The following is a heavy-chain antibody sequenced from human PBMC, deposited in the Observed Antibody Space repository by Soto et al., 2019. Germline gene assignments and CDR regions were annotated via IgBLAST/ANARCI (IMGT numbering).Heavy chain of an antibody. J-gene: IGHJ4*02. Sequence: ASVKVSCKASGGTFSSYAISWVRQAPGQGLEWMGGIIPIFGTANYAQKFQGRVTITADESTSTAYMELSSLRSEDTAVYYCARGAMIAKLYYFDYWGQGTQVTVSS. CDR1: GGTFSSYA. CDR3: ARGAMIAKLYYFDY. V-gene: IGHV1-69*13. CDR2: IIPIFGTA. D-gene: IGHD3-22*01.